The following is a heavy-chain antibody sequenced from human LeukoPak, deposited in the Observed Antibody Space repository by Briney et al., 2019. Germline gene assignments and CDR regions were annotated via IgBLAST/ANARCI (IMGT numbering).Heavy chain of an antibody. CDR2: IYYSGIT. D-gene: IGHD6-19*01. J-gene: IGHJ6*02. CDR3: AREYSSEGYYYGMDV. V-gene: IGHV4-39*02. CDR1: GGSVSSSSYY. Sequence: SETLSLTCTVSGGSVSSSSYYWGWIRQPPGKGLEWIGSIYYSGITYCNPSLKSRVTISVDTSRNQFSLKLSSGTAADTAVYYCAREYSSEGYYYGMDVWGQGTTVTVSS.